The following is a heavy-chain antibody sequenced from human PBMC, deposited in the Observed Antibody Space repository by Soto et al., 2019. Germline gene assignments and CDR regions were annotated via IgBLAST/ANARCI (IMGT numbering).Heavy chain of an antibody. V-gene: IGHV3-23*01. CDR3: AKDMRVGYSYGYDY. CDR1: GFTLSSYA. J-gene: IGHJ4*02. CDR2: ISGSGGST. Sequence: EVQLLESGGGLVQPGGSLRLSCAASGFTLSSYAMSWVRQAPGKGLEGVSAISGSGGSTFYADSVRGRFTISRDNSKNTLYLQMNSLRAEDTAIYYGAKDMRVGYSYGYDYWGQGPLVTVSS. D-gene: IGHD5-18*01.